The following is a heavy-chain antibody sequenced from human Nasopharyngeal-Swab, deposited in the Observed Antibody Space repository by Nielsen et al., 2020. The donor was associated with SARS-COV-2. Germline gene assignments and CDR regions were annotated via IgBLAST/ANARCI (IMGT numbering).Heavy chain of an antibody. V-gene: IGHV3-23*01. CDR3: AKADGGSPGKPYYFDY. J-gene: IGHJ4*02. D-gene: IGHD1-26*01. CDR2: ISGSGDST. CDR1: GFTFSSYA. Sequence: GGSLRLSCAASGFTFSSYAMSWVRQAPGKGLEWVSAISGSGDSTYYTDSVKGRFTISRDNSKNTLYLQMNSLRGEDTAVYYCAKADGGSPGKPYYFDYWGQGTLVTVSS.